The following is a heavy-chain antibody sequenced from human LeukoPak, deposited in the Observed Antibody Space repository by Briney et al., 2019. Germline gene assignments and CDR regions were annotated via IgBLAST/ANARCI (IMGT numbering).Heavy chain of an antibody. CDR1: GYTFTGYY. CDR3: ARSYYDSSGYSNWFDP. D-gene: IGHD3-22*01. Sequence: ASVKVSCKASGYTFTGYYMHWVRQAPGQGLEWMGWINPNSGGTNYAQKFQGRVTMTRDTSISTAYVELSRLRSDDTAVYYCARSYYDSSGYSNWFDPWGQGTLVTVSS. V-gene: IGHV1-2*02. CDR2: INPNSGGT. J-gene: IGHJ5*02.